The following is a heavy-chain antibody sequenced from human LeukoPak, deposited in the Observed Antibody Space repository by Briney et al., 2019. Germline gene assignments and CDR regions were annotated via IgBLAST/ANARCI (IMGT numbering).Heavy chain of an antibody. J-gene: IGHJ4*02. CDR2: INQDGGEK. V-gene: IGHV3-7*01. Sequence: GGSLRLSCAASGFTVSSNYMSWVRQAPGKGLEWVANINQDGGEKYYVDSVKGRFTISRDNAKNSLYLQMNSLRAEDTAVYYCARRGDGYNFFDYWGQGTLVTVSS. CDR1: GFTVSSNY. CDR3: ARRGDGYNFFDY. D-gene: IGHD5-24*01.